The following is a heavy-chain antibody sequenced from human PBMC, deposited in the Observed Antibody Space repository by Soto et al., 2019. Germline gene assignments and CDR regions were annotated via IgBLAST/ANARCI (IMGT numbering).Heavy chain of an antibody. Sequence: ASVKVSCKASGYTFTSYYMHWVRQAPGQGLEWMGIINPSGGSTSYAQKFQGRVTMTRDTSTSTVYMELSSLRSEDTAVYYCARGNCHSSSCRRRWFDPWGQGTLVTVSS. CDR3: ARGNCHSSSCRRRWFDP. J-gene: IGHJ5*02. CDR1: GYTFTSYY. CDR2: INPSGGST. V-gene: IGHV1-46*03. D-gene: IGHD6-13*01.